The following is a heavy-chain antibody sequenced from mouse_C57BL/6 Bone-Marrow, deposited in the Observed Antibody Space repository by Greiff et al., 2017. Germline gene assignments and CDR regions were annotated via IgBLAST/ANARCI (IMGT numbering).Heavy chain of an antibody. D-gene: IGHD4-1*01. Sequence: QVQLKESGAELVRPGASVTLSCKASGYTFTDYEMHWVKQTPVHGLEWIGAIDPETGGTAYNQTFKGKAILTADKSSSTAYMELRSLTSEDSAVYYCTDWDVWFAYWGQGTLVTVSA. J-gene: IGHJ3*01. CDR2: IDPETGGT. V-gene: IGHV1-15*01. CDR3: TDWDVWFAY. CDR1: GYTFTDYE.